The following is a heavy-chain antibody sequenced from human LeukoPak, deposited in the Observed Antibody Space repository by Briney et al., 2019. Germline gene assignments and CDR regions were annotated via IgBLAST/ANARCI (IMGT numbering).Heavy chain of an antibody. Sequence: ASVKVSCKTSGYAFTGYYLHWVRQAPGQGLEWMGWINPNTGDTTYAQKFQGRVTMTRDTSISTAYMELASLTSDDTAVYYCGREDFWGQGTLVIVSS. CDR2: INPNTGDT. CDR1: GYAFTGYY. CDR3: GREDF. D-gene: IGHD2/OR15-2a*01. V-gene: IGHV1-2*02. J-gene: IGHJ4*02.